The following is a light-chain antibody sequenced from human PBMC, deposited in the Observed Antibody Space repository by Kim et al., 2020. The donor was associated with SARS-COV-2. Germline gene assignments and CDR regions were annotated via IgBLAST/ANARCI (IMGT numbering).Light chain of an antibody. V-gene: IGKV3-20*01. CDR2: RAS. J-gene: IGKJ2*01. CDR1: QGVSSTY. Sequence: PGARPTLSWMASQGVSSTYIAWYQQKPGQAPRLLISRASSRATGIPDRFSGSGSGTDFTLTVSRLDPEDVAVYYSQQYSTTPWTFGQGTKLEIK. CDR3: QQYSTTPWT.